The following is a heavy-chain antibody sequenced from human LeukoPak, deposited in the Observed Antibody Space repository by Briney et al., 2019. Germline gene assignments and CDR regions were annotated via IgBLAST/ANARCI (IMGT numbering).Heavy chain of an antibody. CDR1: GFTFSNYY. Sequence: GGSLRPSCAASGFTFSNYYMSWIRQAPGKGLEWVSYINTGSSYTNYADSVKGRFTISRDNAKNSLYLQMNSLRAQDTAVYYGARTSSSVLDYWGQGTLVTVSS. CDR2: INTGSSYT. CDR3: ARTSSSVLDY. V-gene: IGHV3-11*06. J-gene: IGHJ4*02. D-gene: IGHD5/OR15-5a*01.